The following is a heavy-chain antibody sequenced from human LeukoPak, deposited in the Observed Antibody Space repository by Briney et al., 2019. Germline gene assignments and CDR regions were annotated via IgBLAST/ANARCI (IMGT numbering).Heavy chain of an antibody. CDR1: GFTFSNHA. D-gene: IGHD6-13*01. CDR3: AKDGAPQQLVIY. J-gene: IGHJ4*02. V-gene: IGHV3-23*01. CDR2: INISGGST. Sequence: PGGSLRLSCAASGFTFSNHAMTWVRQAPGKGLEWVSTINISGGSTFYADSVKGRFTISRDNSKNTLSLQMNSLRAEDTAIYYCAKDGAPQQLVIYWGRGTLVTVSS.